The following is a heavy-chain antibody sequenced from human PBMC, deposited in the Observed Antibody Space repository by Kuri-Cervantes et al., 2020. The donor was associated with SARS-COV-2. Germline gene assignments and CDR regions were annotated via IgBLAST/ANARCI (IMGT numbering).Heavy chain of an antibody. Sequence: GESLKISCAASGFTFSSYGMHWVRQAPGKGLEWVSYISSSGSTIYYADSVKGRFTISRDNAKNSLYLQMNSLRAEDTAVYYCARGYYWDAFDIWGQGTMVTVSS. CDR3: ARGYYWDAFDI. CDR1: GFTFSSYG. J-gene: IGHJ3*02. D-gene: IGHD3-22*01. CDR2: ISSSGSTI. V-gene: IGHV3-48*04.